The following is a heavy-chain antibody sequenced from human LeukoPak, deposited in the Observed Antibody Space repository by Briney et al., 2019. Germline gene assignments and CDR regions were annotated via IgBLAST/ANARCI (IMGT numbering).Heavy chain of an antibody. D-gene: IGHD3-16*01. CDR2: TNSGDSST. V-gene: IGHV3-74*01. CDR1: GFTFSSYW. J-gene: IGHJ6*02. Sequence: GGSLRLSCAASGFTFSSYWMHWVRQAPGKGLVWVSHTNSGDSSTNYADSVKGRFTISRDNVKNTVYLQMNSLRGEDTAVYYCARGLRKVDGMDVWGQGTTVTVSS. CDR3: ARGLRKVDGMDV.